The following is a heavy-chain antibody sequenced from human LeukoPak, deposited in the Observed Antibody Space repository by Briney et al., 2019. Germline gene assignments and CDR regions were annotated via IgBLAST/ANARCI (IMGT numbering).Heavy chain of an antibody. Sequence: SVKVSCKASGGTFSSYAISWVRQAPGQGLEWMGGIIPIFGTANYAQKFQGRVTMTRNTSISTAYMELSSLRSEDTAVYYCATFDPRIYYMDVWGKGTTVTVSS. V-gene: IGHV1-69*05. CDR3: ATFDPRIYYMDV. D-gene: IGHD3-9*01. J-gene: IGHJ6*03. CDR2: IIPIFGTA. CDR1: GGTFSSYA.